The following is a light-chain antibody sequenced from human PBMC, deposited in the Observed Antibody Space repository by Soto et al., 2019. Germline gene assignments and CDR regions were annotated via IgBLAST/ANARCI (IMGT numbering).Light chain of an antibody. CDR1: QSVRSTF. V-gene: IGKV3-20*01. J-gene: IGKJ2*01. CDR2: GAS. Sequence: EVVLTQSPGTLSLSPGERVTLSCRTSQSVRSTFLAWYQQKPGQAPRLLIYGASTRATGIPDRFSGSGSGTDFTLTISRLEPEDYALYYCQQYETSTPTYTFGQGTKLEIK. CDR3: QQYETSTPTYT.